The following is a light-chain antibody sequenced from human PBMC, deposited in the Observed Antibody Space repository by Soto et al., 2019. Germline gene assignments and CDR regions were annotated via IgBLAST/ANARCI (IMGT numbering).Light chain of an antibody. V-gene: IGKV1-12*01. CDR3: QLANTLPIT. J-gene: IGKJ3*01. Sequence: DIQMTQSPSSVSASVGDTVTITCRASQDILSWLAWYQQKPGEAPRLLIYASSNLQSGVPSRFSVSRSGTDFTLTISSLQSADCATYYYQLANTLPITFGPGTRLDIK. CDR1: QDILSW. CDR2: ASS.